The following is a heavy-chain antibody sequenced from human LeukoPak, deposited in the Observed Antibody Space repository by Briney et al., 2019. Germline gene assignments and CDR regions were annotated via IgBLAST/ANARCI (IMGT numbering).Heavy chain of an antibody. J-gene: IGHJ4*02. CDR3: ARGSELIAAAGIFDY. D-gene: IGHD6-13*01. CDR1: GGSVSSGSYY. CDR2: IYYSGST. V-gene: IGHV4-61*01. Sequence: ETLSLTCTVSGGSVSSGSYYWSWIRQPPGKGLEWIGYIYYSGSTNYNPSLKSRVTISVDTSKNQFSLKLSSVTAADTAVYYCARGSELIAAAGIFDYWGQGTLVTVSS.